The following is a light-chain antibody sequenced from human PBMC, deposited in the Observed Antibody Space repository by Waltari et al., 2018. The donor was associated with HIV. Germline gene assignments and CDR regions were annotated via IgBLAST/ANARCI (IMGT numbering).Light chain of an antibody. V-gene: IGLV3-27*01. J-gene: IGLJ2*01. CDR3: YSAADNNLGV. CDR1: VLAKKY. Sequence: PGQTARITCSGDVLAKKYARWFQQKPGQAPVLVIYKDSERPSGIPERFSGSSSGTTVTLTISGAQVEDEADYYCYSAADNNLGVFGGGTKLTVL. CDR2: KDS.